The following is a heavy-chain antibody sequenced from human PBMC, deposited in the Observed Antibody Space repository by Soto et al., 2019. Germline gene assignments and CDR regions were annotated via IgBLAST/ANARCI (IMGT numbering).Heavy chain of an antibody. J-gene: IGHJ4*02. CDR3: AHRLGYCSSTSCYGYYFDY. CDR2: IYWDDDK. V-gene: IGHV2-5*02. Sequence: QITLKESGPPLVKPTQTLTLTCTFSGFSLSTSGVGVGWIRQPPGKALEWLALIYWDDDKRYSPSLKSRLTITKDTSKNQVVLTMTNMDPVDTATYYCAHRLGYCSSTSCYGYYFDYWGQGTLVTVSS. CDR1: GFSLSTSGVG. D-gene: IGHD2-2*01.